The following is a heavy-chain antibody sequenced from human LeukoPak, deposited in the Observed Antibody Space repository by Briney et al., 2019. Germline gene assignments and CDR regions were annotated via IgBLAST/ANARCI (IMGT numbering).Heavy chain of an antibody. CDR3: ARDEGTADWFDP. CDR1: GYPFITYG. CDR2: ISGYNGNI. Sequence: ASVKVSCKASGYPFITYGISWVRQAPGQGLEWMGWISGYNGNIKYAQKFQGRVTMTTDTSTSTAYMELRSLRSDDTAVYYCARDEGTADWFDPWGQGTLVTVSS. V-gene: IGHV1-18*01. J-gene: IGHJ5*02. D-gene: IGHD2-2*01.